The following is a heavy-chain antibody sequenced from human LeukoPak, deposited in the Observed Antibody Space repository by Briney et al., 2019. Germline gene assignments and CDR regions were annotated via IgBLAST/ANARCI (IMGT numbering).Heavy chain of an antibody. CDR2: IYHTGST. CDR3: ARVEEGYGSGRRGNFYYYYMDV. V-gene: IGHV4-38-2*02. J-gene: IGHJ6*03. Sequence: SETLSLTCSVSGYSISSAYYWGWIRQPPGKGLEWIGSIYHTGSTYYNPSLKSRVTISIDTSKNQFSLKLSSVTTADTAVYYCARVEEGYGSGRRGNFYYYYMDVWGKGTTVTISS. D-gene: IGHD3-10*01. CDR1: GYSISSAYY.